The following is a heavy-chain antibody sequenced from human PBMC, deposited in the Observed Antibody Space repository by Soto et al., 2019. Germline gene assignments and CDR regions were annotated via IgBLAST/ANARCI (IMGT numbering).Heavy chain of an antibody. Sequence: EVQLLESGGGLVQPGGSLRLSCASSGFTFSSYAMSWVRQAPGKGLEWVSAISGSGGSTYYADSVKGRFTISRDNSKKTLYLQMNSLRAEATAVYYCAKDLDYDFWSGTRNWFDPLGQGTLVTVSS. D-gene: IGHD3-3*01. CDR3: AKDLDYDFWSGTRNWFDP. V-gene: IGHV3-23*01. CDR1: GFTFSSYA. CDR2: ISGSGGST. J-gene: IGHJ5*02.